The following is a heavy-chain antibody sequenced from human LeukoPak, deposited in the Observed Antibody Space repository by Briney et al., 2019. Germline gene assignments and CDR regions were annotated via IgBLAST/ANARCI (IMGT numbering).Heavy chain of an antibody. V-gene: IGHV4-31*03. Sequence: PSETLSLTCTVSGGSISSGGYYWSWIRQHPGKGLEWIGYIYYSGSTYYNPSLKSRVTMSVDTSKNQFSLKLSSVTAADAAVYYCARGDHYSRGVFDYWGQGTLVTVSS. CDR3: ARGDHYSRGVFDY. CDR2: IYYSGST. J-gene: IGHJ4*02. D-gene: IGHD2-21*01. CDR1: GGSISSGGYY.